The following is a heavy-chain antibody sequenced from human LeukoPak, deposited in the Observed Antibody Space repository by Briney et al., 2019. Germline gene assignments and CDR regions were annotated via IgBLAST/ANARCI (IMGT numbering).Heavy chain of an antibody. CDR3: AKARGATVNDPGDY. CDR2: FGGSGGSI. V-gene: IGHV3-23*01. J-gene: IGHJ4*02. CDR1: GFTFSSNA. D-gene: IGHD1-26*01. Sequence: GGSLRLSCGASGFTFSSNAMSWVRQAPGKGLEEVASFGGSGGSIYYADSVKGRFTISRATSKSTLSLQMNSLRVEDTALYYCAKARGATVNDPGDYWGQGTLVTVSS.